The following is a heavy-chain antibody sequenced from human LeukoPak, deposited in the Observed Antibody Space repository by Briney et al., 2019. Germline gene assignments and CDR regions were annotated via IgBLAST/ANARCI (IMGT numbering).Heavy chain of an antibody. J-gene: IGHJ3*02. CDR2: ISYSGNT. V-gene: IGHV4-59*01. CDR1: GGSINNYY. D-gene: IGHD1-26*01. Sequence: PPETLSLTCTVSGGSINNYYWSWIRQPPGKGLEWIGHISYSGNTNYNSSLRSRVTISVDTSNNQFSLRLSSVTAADTAVYYCARDSYTGSHFEDTFDIWGQGTMVTVSS. CDR3: ARDSYTGSHFEDTFDI.